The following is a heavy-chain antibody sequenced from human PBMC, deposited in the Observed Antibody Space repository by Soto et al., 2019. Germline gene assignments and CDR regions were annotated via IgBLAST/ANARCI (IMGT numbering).Heavy chain of an antibody. CDR3: ARVRRNQLLGWFDP. CDR1: GGSISSGGYY. J-gene: IGHJ5*02. CDR2: IYHSGTT. D-gene: IGHD2-2*01. V-gene: IGHV4-31*03. Sequence: QVQLQESGPGLVKPSQTLSLTCTVSGGSISSGGYYWSWIRQHPGKGLEWIGYIYHSGTTYYKPSLKSRVTILVDTAQNQFSLKLTSVTPADTAVYSCARVRRNQLLGWFDPWGQGTLVTVSS.